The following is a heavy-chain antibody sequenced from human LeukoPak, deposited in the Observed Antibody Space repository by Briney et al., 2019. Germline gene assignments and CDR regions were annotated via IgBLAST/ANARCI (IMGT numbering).Heavy chain of an antibody. CDR3: ARDTSGYDSSGYYYPDLYYFDY. D-gene: IGHD3-22*01. Sequence: GGSLRLSCAASGFTFSSYSMNWVRQAPGKGLEWVSSVSSSSSYIYYADSVKGRFTISRDNAKNSLYLQMNSLRAEDTAVYYCARDTSGYDSSGYYYPDLYYFDYWGQGTLATVSS. J-gene: IGHJ4*02. V-gene: IGHV3-21*01. CDR1: GFTFSSYS. CDR2: VSSSSSYI.